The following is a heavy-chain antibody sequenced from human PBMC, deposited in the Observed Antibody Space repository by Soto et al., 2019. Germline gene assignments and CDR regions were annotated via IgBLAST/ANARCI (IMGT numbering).Heavy chain of an antibody. CDR2: ISAYNGDT. Sequence: QVRLVQSGAEVKKPGASVKVSCKASGYTFITHGISWVRQAPGQGLAWMGRISAYNGDTKYAQKLQGRGTLTTENSTTTAYMEMRSLRSDDTAVYYCARGGTGGVLGLNKYSYVDFWSEGITVTVSS. CDR1: GYTFITHG. D-gene: IGHD2-8*02. CDR3: ARGGTGGVLGLNKYSYVDF. J-gene: IGHJ6*03. V-gene: IGHV1-18*01.